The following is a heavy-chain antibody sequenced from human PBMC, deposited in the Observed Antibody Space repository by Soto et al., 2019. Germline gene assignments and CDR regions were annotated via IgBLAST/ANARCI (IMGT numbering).Heavy chain of an antibody. CDR3: ARRWGAAFDY. Sequence: SETLSLTCTVSGGSISSYYWSWIRQPPGKGLEWIGYIYYSGSTSYNPSLKSRVTISVDTSNNQFSLKLSSVTAADTAVYYCARRWGAAFDYWGQGTLVTVSS. J-gene: IGHJ4*02. CDR1: GGSISSYY. D-gene: IGHD1-26*01. V-gene: IGHV4-59*08. CDR2: IYYSGST.